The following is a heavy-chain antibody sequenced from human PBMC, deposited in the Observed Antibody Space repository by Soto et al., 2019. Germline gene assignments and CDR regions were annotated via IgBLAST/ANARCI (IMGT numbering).Heavy chain of an antibody. J-gene: IGHJ6*02. CDR1: GFTFSSYG. D-gene: IGHD5-18*01. V-gene: IGHV3-33*01. CDR3: ARMGPDTALVAGYYGMDV. CDR2: IWYDGSNK. Sequence: GGSLRLSCAASGFTFSSYGMHWVRQAPGKGLEWVAVIWYDGSNKYYADSVKGRFTIARDNSKNTLYLQMNSLRAEDTAMYYCARMGPDTALVAGYYGMDVWGQGTTVTVSS.